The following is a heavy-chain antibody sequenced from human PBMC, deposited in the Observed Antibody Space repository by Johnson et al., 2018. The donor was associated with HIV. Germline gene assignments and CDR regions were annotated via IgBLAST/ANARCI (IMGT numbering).Heavy chain of an antibody. CDR1: GFTVSNNY. J-gene: IGHJ3*02. V-gene: IGHV3-66*02. CDR2: IYTSGDT. CDR3: ARDLMVGPTRTGSFDI. Sequence: VQLVESGGDLVQPGGSLRLSCAASGFTVSNNYVSWVRQAPGKGLEWVSVIYTSGDTYYAASVRGRFAISGDNSKNTVYLQMSSLRVEDTAIYHCARDLMVGPTRTGSFDIWGQGTMVTVSS. D-gene: IGHD1-26*01.